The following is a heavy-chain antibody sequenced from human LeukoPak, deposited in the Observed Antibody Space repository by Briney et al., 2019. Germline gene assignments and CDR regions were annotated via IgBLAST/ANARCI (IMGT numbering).Heavy chain of an antibody. D-gene: IGHD2-15*01. V-gene: IGHV1-18*01. CDR2: ISAYNGNT. CDR1: GYTFTSYS. CDR3: ARSGYCSGGSCSPDAFDI. J-gene: IGHJ3*02. Sequence: ASVKVSCKASGYTFTSYSISWVRQAPGQGLEWMGWISAYNGNTNYAQKLQGRVTMTTDTSTSTAYMELRSLRSDDTAVYYCARSGYCSGGSCSPDAFDIWGQGTKVTVSS.